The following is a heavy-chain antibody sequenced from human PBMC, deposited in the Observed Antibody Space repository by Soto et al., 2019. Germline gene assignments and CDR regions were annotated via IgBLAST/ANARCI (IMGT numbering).Heavy chain of an antibody. CDR1: GYTFTSYG. J-gene: IGHJ5*02. CDR3: AGVEGVGASCQLLVP. D-gene: IGHD1-26*01. Sequence: GASVKVSCKASGYTFTSYGISCVRQAPGQGLEWMGCISAYNGNTNYAQKLQGRVTMTTDTSTSTAYMELTSLRSADTAVYYCAGVEGVGASCQLLVPWGQGTLLPVS. CDR2: ISAYNGNT. V-gene: IGHV1-18*04.